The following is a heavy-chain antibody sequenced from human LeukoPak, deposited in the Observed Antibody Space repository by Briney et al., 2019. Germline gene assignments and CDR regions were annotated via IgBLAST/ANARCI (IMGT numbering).Heavy chain of an antibody. CDR3: ARAEYYYDSSGYSPGYYGMDV. Sequence: GGSLRLSCAASGFTFSSFWMHWVRQTPGKGLVWVSRINTDGTSTYYADSVRGRFTISRDNAKNTLYLQMNSLRAEDTAVYYCARAEYYYDSSGYSPGYYGMDVWGQGTTVTVSS. J-gene: IGHJ6*02. CDR1: GFTFSSFW. CDR2: INTDGTST. D-gene: IGHD3-22*01. V-gene: IGHV3-74*01.